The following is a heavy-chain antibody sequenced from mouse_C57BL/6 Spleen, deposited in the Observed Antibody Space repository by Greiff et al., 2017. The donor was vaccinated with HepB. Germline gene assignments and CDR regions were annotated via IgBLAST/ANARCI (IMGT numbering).Heavy chain of an antibody. V-gene: IGHV1-64*01. J-gene: IGHJ3*01. Sequence: QVQLKQSGAELVKPGASVKLSCKASGYTFTSYWMHWVKQRPGQGLEWIGMIHPNSGSTNYNEKFKSKATLTVDKSSSTAYMQLSSLTSEDSAVYYCARRDDGYLFAYWGQGTLVTVSA. CDR2: IHPNSGST. CDR3: ARRDDGYLFAY. CDR1: GYTFTSYW. D-gene: IGHD2-3*01.